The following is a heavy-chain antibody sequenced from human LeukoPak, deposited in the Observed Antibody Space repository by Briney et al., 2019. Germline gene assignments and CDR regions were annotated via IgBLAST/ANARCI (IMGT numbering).Heavy chain of an antibody. CDR3: ARGGLYYDILTGYSLDY. V-gene: IGHV3-7*01. CDR1: GFTFRNYW. D-gene: IGHD3-9*01. CDR2: VKQDGSEK. J-gene: IGHJ4*02. Sequence: GGSLRLSCVASGFTFRNYWMCWVRQAPGKGLEWVANVKQDGSEKYYVDSVMGRFTISRDNAKNSLYLQVNSLRAEDTAVYYCARGGLYYDILTGYSLDYWGQGTLVTVSS.